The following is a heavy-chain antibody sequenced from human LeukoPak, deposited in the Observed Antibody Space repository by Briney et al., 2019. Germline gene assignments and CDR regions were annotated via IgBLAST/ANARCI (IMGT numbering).Heavy chain of an antibody. CDR2: IYYSGST. CDR3: VRQPHHYYDSSGYSAPFDY. J-gene: IGHJ4*02. CDR1: GGSISSYY. Sequence: SETLSLTCTVSGGSISSYYWSWIRQPPGKGLEWIGYIYYSGSTNYNPSLKSRVTISVDTSKNQFSLKLSSVTAADTAVYYCVRQPHHYYDSSGYSAPFDYWGQGTLVTVSS. D-gene: IGHD3-22*01. V-gene: IGHV4-59*01.